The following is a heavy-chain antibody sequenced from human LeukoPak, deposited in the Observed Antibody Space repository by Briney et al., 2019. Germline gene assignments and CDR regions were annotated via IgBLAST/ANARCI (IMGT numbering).Heavy chain of an antibody. CDR2: IKEDGSIK. CDR1: GFTFSRYW. Sequence: PGVSLRLSCAASGFTFSRYWMSWVRQAPGKGLEWVANIKEDGSIKYYVDSVKGRLTIFRDNAKGSLYLQVNSLRAEDTAMYYCARIGYSSSSIDYWGQGTLVTVSS. CDR3: ARIGYSSSSIDY. V-gene: IGHV3-7*01. D-gene: IGHD6-13*01. J-gene: IGHJ4*02.